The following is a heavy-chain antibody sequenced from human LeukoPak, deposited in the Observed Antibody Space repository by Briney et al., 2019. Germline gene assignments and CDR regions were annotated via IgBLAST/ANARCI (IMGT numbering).Heavy chain of an antibody. CDR1: GGSFSGYY. Sequence: PSETLSLTCAVYGGSFSGYYWSWIRQPPGKGLEWIGEINHSGSTNYNPSLKSRVTISVDTSKNQFSLKLSSVTAADTAVYYCVRYYYVSGSYSYFDYWGQGTLVTVSS. D-gene: IGHD3-10*01. V-gene: IGHV4-34*09. CDR2: INHSGST. CDR3: VRYYYVSGSYSYFDY. J-gene: IGHJ4*02.